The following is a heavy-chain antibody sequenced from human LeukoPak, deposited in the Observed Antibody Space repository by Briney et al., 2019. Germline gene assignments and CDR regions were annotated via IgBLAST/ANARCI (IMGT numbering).Heavy chain of an antibody. V-gene: IGHV1-69*13. D-gene: IGHD3-10*01. Sequence: ASVKVSCKASGYTFTGYYMHWVRQAPGQGLEWMGGIIPIFGTANYAQKFQGRVTITADESTSTAYMELSSLRSEDTAVYYCASLQGDYYGSGSADHYYYYYYMDVWGKGTTVTISS. J-gene: IGHJ6*03. CDR1: GYTFTGYY. CDR2: IIPIFGTA. CDR3: ASLQGDYYGSGSADHYYYYYYMDV.